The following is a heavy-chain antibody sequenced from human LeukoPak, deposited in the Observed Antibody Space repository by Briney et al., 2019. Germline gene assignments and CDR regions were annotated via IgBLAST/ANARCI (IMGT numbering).Heavy chain of an antibody. D-gene: IGHD4-17*01. V-gene: IGHV4-34*01. CDR2: INHSGST. CDR1: GGSFSGYY. CDR3: ARGRRYGDYYGY. J-gene: IGHJ4*02. Sequence: SETLSLTCAVYGGSFSGYYWSWIRQPPGKGLEWIGEINHSGSTNYNPSLKSRVTISVDTSKNQFSLKLSSVTAADTAVYYCARGRRYGDYYGYWGQGTLVTVSS.